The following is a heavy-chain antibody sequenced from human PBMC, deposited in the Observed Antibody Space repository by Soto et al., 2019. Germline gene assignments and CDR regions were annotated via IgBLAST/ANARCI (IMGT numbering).Heavy chain of an antibody. D-gene: IGHD3-22*01. CDR1: GGSISDYY. J-gene: IGHJ4*02. CDR3: ARLGDYYQAFDY. V-gene: IGHV4-59*08. CDR2: FSYTGTT. Sequence: SETLSLTCTVSGGSISDYYWSWIRQPPGKGLEWIGYFSYTGTTNYSPSLKSRATISVDTSRNQFSLNLTSVTAADTAVYYCARLGDYYQAFDYWGQGALVTVSS.